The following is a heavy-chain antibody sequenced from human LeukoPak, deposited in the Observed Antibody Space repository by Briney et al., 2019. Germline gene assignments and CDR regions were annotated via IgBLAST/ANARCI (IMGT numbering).Heavy chain of an antibody. J-gene: IGHJ6*03. V-gene: IGHV3-48*04. D-gene: IGHD1-14*01. CDR2: ITIDNSTV. CDR3: ARRRGHGNSYYFLDV. Sequence: PGGPLRLSCAVSGFTFSLYSMNWVRQAPGKGLEWISFITIDNSTVYYADSVRGRFTISRDNAKNSLSLHMTNLRADDTAIYYCARRRGHGNSYYFLDVWGTGTTVTVSS. CDR1: GFTFSLYS.